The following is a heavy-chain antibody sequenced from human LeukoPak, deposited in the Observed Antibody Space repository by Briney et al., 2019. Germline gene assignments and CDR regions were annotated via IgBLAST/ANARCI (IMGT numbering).Heavy chain of an antibody. J-gene: IGHJ4*02. Sequence: SETLSLTCTVSGGSISSGDYYWSWIRQPPGKGLEWIGYIYYSGSTYYNPSLKSRVTISVDTSKNQFSLKLSSVTAADTAVYYCARDFPTIYAFDYWGQGTLVTVSS. CDR2: IYYSGST. D-gene: IGHD1-14*01. CDR3: ARDFPTIYAFDY. CDR1: GGSISSGDYY. V-gene: IGHV4-30-4*08.